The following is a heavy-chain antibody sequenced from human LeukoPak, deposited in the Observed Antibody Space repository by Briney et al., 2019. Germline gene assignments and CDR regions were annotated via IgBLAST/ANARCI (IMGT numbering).Heavy chain of an antibody. Sequence: SETLSLTCTVSGGSISSGGYYWSWIRQSPGKGLEWIGYIYQSGTTYYNPSLKSRLTISVDRSKNQFSLKLSSVTAADTAVYFCARNSGYAGYYFDYWGQGTLVTVSS. CDR3: ARNSGYAGYYFDY. V-gene: IGHV4-30-2*06. J-gene: IGHJ4*02. CDR1: GGSISSGGYY. D-gene: IGHD5-12*01. CDR2: IYQSGTT.